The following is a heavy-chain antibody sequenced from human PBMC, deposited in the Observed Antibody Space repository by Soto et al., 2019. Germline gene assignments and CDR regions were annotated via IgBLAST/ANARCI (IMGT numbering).Heavy chain of an antibody. CDR3: AYTSSSWSIAFDI. Sequence: SETLSLTCTVSGGSISSYYWSWIRQPPGKGLEWIGYIYYSGSTNYNPSLKSRVTISVDTSKNQFSLKLSSVTAADTAVYYCAYTSSSWSIAFDIWGQGTMVTVSS. D-gene: IGHD6-13*01. CDR2: IYYSGST. J-gene: IGHJ3*02. CDR1: GGSISSYY. V-gene: IGHV4-59*01.